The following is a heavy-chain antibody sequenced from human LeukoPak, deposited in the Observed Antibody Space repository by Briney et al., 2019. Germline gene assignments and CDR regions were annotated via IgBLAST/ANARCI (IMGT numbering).Heavy chain of an antibody. CDR1: GTSISPYY. D-gene: IGHD2-21*02. CDR2: IYYSGST. V-gene: IGHV4-59*01. CDR3: AREVGDSDSDNWFDP. J-gene: IGHJ5*02. Sequence: SSETLSLTCAVSGTSISPYYWSWIRQPPGKGLEWIGYIYYSGSTNYNPSLKNRVTISVDTSENQFSLILRSVTTADTAVYYCAREVGDSDSDNWFDPWGQGTLVTVSS.